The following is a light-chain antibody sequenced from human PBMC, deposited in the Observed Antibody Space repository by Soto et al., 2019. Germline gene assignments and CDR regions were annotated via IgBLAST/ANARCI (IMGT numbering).Light chain of an antibody. Sequence: DIPMTQSPSSLSASVGDRVTITCRASQSISKYLNWYHQKPGKAPKLLIYAASYLQSGVPSRFSGGGSGTDFTLTINSLQPEDSATYYCQQSYSSPGTFGPGTKVHIK. CDR1: QSISKY. V-gene: IGKV1-39*01. CDR2: AAS. J-gene: IGKJ3*01. CDR3: QQSYSSPGT.